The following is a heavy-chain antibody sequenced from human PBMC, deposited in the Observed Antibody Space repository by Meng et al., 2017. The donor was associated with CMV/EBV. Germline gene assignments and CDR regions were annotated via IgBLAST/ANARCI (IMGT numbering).Heavy chain of an antibody. V-gene: IGHV3-33*01. CDR1: FSSYG. Sequence: FSSYGMHWVRPAPGKGLEWVAVTWYDGSNKYYADSVKGRFTISRDNSKNTLYLQMNSLRAEDTAVYYCARDPYYYDSSGYYYVLDYWGQGTLVTVSS. CDR3: ARDPYYYDSSGYYYVLDY. J-gene: IGHJ4*02. CDR2: TWYDGSNK. D-gene: IGHD3-22*01.